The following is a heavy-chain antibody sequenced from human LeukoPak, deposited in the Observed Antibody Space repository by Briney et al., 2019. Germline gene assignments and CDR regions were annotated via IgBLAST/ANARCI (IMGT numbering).Heavy chain of an antibody. J-gene: IGHJ5*02. CDR3: ARDGYSSSWYTFDP. CDR2: INPNSGGT. V-gene: IGHV1-2*02. CDR1: GYTFTGYY. D-gene: IGHD6-13*01. Sequence: ASVKVSCKASGYTFTGYYMHWVRQAPGQGLEWMGWINPNSGGTNYAQKFQGRVTMTRDTSISTAYMELSGLRSDDTAVYYCARDGYSSSWYTFDPWGQGTLVTVSS.